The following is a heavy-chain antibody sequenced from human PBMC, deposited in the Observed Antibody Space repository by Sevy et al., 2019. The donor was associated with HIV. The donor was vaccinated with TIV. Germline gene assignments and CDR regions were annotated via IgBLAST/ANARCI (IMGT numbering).Heavy chain of an antibody. V-gene: IGHV4-4*07. Sequence: SETLSLTCTVSGGSISSYYWSWIRQPAGKGLEWIGRIYTSGSTNYNPSLKSRVTMSVDTSKNQFSLKLSSVTAADTAVYYCARDRPYYYDSSGYYGAGAFDIWCQGTMVAVSS. CDR1: GGSISSYY. J-gene: IGHJ3*02. CDR3: ARDRPYYYDSSGYYGAGAFDI. D-gene: IGHD3-22*01. CDR2: IYTSGST.